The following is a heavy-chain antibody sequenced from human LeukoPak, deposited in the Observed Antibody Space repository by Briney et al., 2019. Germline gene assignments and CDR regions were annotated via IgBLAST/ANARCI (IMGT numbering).Heavy chain of an antibody. CDR3: ARGPPIVVVVAKTGDPYYFDY. CDR1: GFTFDDYG. V-gene: IGHV3-20*04. Sequence: PGGSLRLSCAASGFTFDDYGMSWVRQAPGKGLEWVSGINWNGGSTGYADSVKGRFTISRDNAKNSLYLQMNSLRAEDTALYYCARGPPIVVVVAKTGDPYYFDYWGQGTLVTVSS. D-gene: IGHD2-15*01. J-gene: IGHJ4*02. CDR2: INWNGGST.